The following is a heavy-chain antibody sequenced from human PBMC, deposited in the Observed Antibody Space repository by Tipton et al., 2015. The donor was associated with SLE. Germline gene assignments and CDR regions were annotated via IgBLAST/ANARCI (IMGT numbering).Heavy chain of an antibody. V-gene: IGHV4-30-4*03. CDR1: GGSISGYY. CDR2: IYYSGST. D-gene: IGHD3-22*01. J-gene: IGHJ4*02. Sequence: TLSLTCTVSGGSISGYYWSWIRQPPGKGLEWIGYIYYSGSTYYNPSLKSRVTISVDTSKNQFSLKLSSVTAADTAVYYCRHDSSGYNFDYWGQGTLVTVSS. CDR3: RHDSSGYNFDY.